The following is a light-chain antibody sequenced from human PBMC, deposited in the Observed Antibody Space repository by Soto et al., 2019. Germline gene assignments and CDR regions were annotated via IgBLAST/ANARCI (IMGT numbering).Light chain of an antibody. CDR2: GNI. CDR1: SSNIGAGYD. CDR3: QSYDSTLSARYV. Sequence: SLLTQPPSVSGAPGQRVTISCTGSSSNIGAGYDVHWYQQRPGTAPKLLIFGNINRPSGVPDRFSGSKSGTSASLAIPGLQAGDEGDYYCQSYDSTLSARYVFGTGTKVTVL. V-gene: IGLV1-40*01. J-gene: IGLJ1*01.